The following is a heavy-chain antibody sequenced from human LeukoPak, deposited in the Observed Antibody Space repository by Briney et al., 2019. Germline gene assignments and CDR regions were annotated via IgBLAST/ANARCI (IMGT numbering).Heavy chain of an antibody. CDR2: ISTYNDNT. V-gene: IGHV1-18*01. D-gene: IGHD5-18*01. Sequence: EASVKVSCKTSGYTFTSYGMSWVRQAPGQRLEWMGWISTYNDNTNYAQKFRGRVTTTTDTSTSTVYMELRSLRSDDTAIYYCARQVDTTMALPDYWGQGTLVTVSS. CDR3: ARQVDTTMALPDY. CDR1: GYTFTSYG. J-gene: IGHJ4*02.